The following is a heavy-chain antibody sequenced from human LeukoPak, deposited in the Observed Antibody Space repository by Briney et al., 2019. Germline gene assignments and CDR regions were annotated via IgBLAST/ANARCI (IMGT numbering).Heavy chain of an antibody. V-gene: IGHV4-39*01. J-gene: IGHJ4*02. Sequence: LETLSLTCAVSGGSISSSDYWWAWIRQPPGKGLDWIASIFYSERTHYNPSLQSRVIISVDTSKNQFSLELNSVTAADTAVYYCARQRGLGSWSFDYWGQGALVTVSS. CDR1: GGSISSSDYW. D-gene: IGHD2-15*01. CDR3: ARQRGLGSWSFDY. CDR2: IFYSERT.